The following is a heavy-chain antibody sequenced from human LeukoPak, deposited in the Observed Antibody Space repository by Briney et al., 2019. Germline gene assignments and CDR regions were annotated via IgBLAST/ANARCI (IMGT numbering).Heavy chain of an antibody. CDR1: GYTFTSSG. CDR2: INPNSGGT. V-gene: IGHV1-2*02. Sequence: ASVKVSCKASGYTFTSSGISWVRQAPGQGLEWMGWINPNSGGTNYAQKFQGRVTMTRDTSISTAYMELSRLRSDDTAVYYCARVMSGWLFDYWGQGTLVTVSS. CDR3: ARVMSGWLFDY. D-gene: IGHD6-19*01. J-gene: IGHJ4*02.